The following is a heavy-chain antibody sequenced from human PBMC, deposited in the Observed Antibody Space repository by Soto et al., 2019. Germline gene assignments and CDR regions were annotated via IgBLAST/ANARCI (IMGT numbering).Heavy chain of an antibody. CDR1: GGSISSYY. Sequence: SETLSLTCTVSGGSISSYYWSWIRQPPGKGLEWIGYIYYSGSTNYNPSLKSRVTISVDTSKNQFSLKLSSVTAADTAVYYCAAGAFLEWLYYFDYWGQGTLVTVSS. CDR2: IYYSGST. J-gene: IGHJ4*02. D-gene: IGHD3-3*01. V-gene: IGHV4-59*01. CDR3: AAGAFLEWLYYFDY.